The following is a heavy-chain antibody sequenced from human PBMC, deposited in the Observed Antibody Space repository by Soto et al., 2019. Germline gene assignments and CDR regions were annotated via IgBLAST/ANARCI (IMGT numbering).Heavy chain of an antibody. CDR2: IIPIFGTA. J-gene: IGHJ2*01. Sequence: QVQLVQSGAEVKKPGSSVKVSCKASGGTFSSYAISWVRQAPGQGLEWMGGIIPIFGTANYAQKFEGRVTITADESTSTAYMELSRLRSEDTAVYYCARVGYYDSSGYYRTYWYFDLWGRGTLVTVSS. D-gene: IGHD3-22*01. V-gene: IGHV1-69*12. CDR3: ARVGYYDSSGYYRTYWYFDL. CDR1: GGTFSSYA.